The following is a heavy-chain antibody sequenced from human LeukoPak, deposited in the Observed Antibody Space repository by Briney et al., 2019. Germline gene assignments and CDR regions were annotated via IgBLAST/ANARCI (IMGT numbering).Heavy chain of an antibody. D-gene: IGHD2-8*01. J-gene: IGHJ4*02. V-gene: IGHV4-4*07. CDR2: IYTSGST. CDR3: ARGVYLGNGYYFDY. Sequence: PSETLSLTCTVSGGSISSYYGNWIRKPAGRGLEWLGHIYTSGSTNYNSSLKSRVTMSVDTSKNQFSVKLNSVIAADTAMYYCARGVYLGNGYYFDYWGQGTLVTVSS. CDR1: GGSISSYY.